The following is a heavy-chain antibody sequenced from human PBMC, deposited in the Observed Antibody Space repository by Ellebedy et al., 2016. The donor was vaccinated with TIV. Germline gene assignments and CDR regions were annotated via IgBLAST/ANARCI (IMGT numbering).Heavy chain of an antibody. CDR1: GGSLSDHY. CDR2: INHSGST. J-gene: IGHJ6*02. Sequence: MPSETLSLTCGAYGGSLSDHYWSWIRQPPGKGLEWIGDINHSGSTNYNPSFRSRVTGSIATSKDQFSLKVISVTAADTAVYFCARGRPRRHNYYYFYGMDVWGQGTTVTVSS. V-gene: IGHV4-34*01. CDR3: ARGRPRRHNYYYFYGMDV.